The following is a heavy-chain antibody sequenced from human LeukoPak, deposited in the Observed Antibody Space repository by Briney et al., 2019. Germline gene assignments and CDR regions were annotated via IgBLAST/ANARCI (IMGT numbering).Heavy chain of an antibody. CDR2: ISGSGYST. D-gene: IGHD5-12*01. CDR3: AKDLYSGYGPHDS. V-gene: IGHV3-23*01. CDR1: GFTFSSHA. J-gene: IGHJ4*02. Sequence: GESLRLSCAASGFTFSSHAMSWVRQAPGKGLGRVASISGSGYSTYYADSVKGRFTISTDNSKNTVFLHMNSPRAEDTAVYYCAKDLYSGYGPHDSWGQGTLVTVSS.